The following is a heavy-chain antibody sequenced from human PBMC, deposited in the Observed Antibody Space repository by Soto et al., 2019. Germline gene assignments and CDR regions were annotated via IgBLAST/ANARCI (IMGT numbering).Heavy chain of an antibody. D-gene: IGHD6-13*01. CDR2: INGSGGST. CDR3: AKEGSSYYFDY. CDR1: GFTFSSYA. V-gene: IGHV3-23*01. J-gene: IGHJ4*02. Sequence: GGSLRLSCAASGFTFSSYAMSWVRQAPGKGLEWVSAINGSGGSTYYAYSVKGRFSISRVNSKNTLYLQMNSLRAEDTAVYYCAKEGSSYYFDYWGQGTLVTVSS.